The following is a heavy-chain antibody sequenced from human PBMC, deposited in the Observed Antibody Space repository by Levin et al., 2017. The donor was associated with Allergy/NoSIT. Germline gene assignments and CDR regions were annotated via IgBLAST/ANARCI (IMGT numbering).Heavy chain of an antibody. Sequence: HPGGSLRLSCAASEFIFSTYGMQWVRQAPGKGLEWVAIITPDGSLKYYADSVKGRFVISRDNSKRTLYLQMSTLRAEDTAVYYCAKGGDLDLWGQGTLVTVSS. CDR1: EFIFSTYG. J-gene: IGHJ5*02. CDR3: AKGGDLDL. V-gene: IGHV3-30*18. CDR2: ITPDGSLK. D-gene: IGHD3-16*01.